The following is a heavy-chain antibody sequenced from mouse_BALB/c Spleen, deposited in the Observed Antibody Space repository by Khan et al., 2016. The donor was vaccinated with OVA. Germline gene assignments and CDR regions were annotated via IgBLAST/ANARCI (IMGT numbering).Heavy chain of an antibody. Sequence: QVQLKESGPGLVQPSQSLSITCTVSGFSLNTYGVHWVRQSPGKGLEWLGVIWSGGNTDYNAPFISRLNISKDNSKSQVFFKMNSLRPDDTAIYYCARNSYMYDFTYGGQGTLVTVSA. CDR1: GFSLNTYG. D-gene: IGHD2-14*01. V-gene: IGHV2-4-1*01. CDR3: ARNSYMYDFTY. J-gene: IGHJ3*01. CDR2: IWSGGNT.